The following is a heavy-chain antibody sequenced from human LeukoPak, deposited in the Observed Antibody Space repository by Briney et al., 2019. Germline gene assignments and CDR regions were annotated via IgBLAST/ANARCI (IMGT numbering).Heavy chain of an antibody. Sequence: KPGESLKISCRGSGYNFTSYWIGWVRQMPGKGVEWMGIIYRGDSDTRYNPSFQGQVTISADKSISTAYLQWSSLRASDTAMYYCARGSSSSWRFYYFNYWGQGTLVTVSS. D-gene: IGHD6-13*01. CDR3: ARGSSSSWRFYYFNY. J-gene: IGHJ4*02. CDR1: GYNFTSYW. CDR2: IYRGDSDT. V-gene: IGHV5-51*03.